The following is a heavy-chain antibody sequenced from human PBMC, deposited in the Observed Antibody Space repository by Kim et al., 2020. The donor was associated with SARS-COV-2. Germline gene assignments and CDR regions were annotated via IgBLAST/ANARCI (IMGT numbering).Heavy chain of an antibody. CDR1: GGSISSYY. Sequence: SETLSLTCTVSGGSISSYYWSWIRQPPGKGLEWIGYIYYSGSTNYNPSLKSRVTISVDTSKNQFSLKLSSVTAADTAVYYCARLDYYGSGLGNFDYWGQGTLVTVSS. J-gene: IGHJ4*02. D-gene: IGHD3-10*01. CDR3: ARLDYYGSGLGNFDY. V-gene: IGHV4-59*08. CDR2: IYYSGST.